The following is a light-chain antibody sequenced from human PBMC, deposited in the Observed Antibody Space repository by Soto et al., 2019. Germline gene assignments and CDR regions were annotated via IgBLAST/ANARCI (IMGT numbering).Light chain of an antibody. Sequence: QSVRTQPASVSGSPVQSITLSCTGTSSDVGGYNYVSWYQQHPGKAPKLMIYEVSNRPSGVSNRFSGSKSGNTASLTISGLQAEDEADYYCSSYTSSSTYVFGTGTKVTVL. J-gene: IGLJ1*01. CDR2: EVS. V-gene: IGLV2-14*01. CDR1: SSDVGGYNY. CDR3: SSYTSSSTYV.